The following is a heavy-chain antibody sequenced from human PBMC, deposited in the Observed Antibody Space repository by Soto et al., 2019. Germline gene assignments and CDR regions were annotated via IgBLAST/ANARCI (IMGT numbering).Heavy chain of an antibody. CDR3: VRKYPGTRPFDS. V-gene: IGHV3-23*01. CDR2: IGTDGNT. J-gene: IGHJ4*01. CDR1: GFTFNSYA. Sequence: GGSLRLSCAASGFTFNSYAMNWVSQAPGKGLAWVSAIGTDGNTYYANSVKGRFTISRDNSRTTLYLQMNSLRVEDTALYYCVRKYPGTRPFDSWGQGTLDTVSS. D-gene: IGHD2-2*01.